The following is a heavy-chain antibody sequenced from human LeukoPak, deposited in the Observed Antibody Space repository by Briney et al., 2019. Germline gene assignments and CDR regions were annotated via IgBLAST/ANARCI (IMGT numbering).Heavy chain of an antibody. J-gene: IGHJ3*02. Sequence: GGSLRLSCASSGFTFSSYWMHWVRQAPGKGLVWVSRANVEGRSTTDADSVKGRLTIPRDNAKKTLYLQINSLRPEDTAFYYCARGIGIGAFDTWGRGTKVTVSS. CDR1: GFTFSSYW. CDR2: ANVEGRST. V-gene: IGHV3-74*01. D-gene: IGHD2/OR15-2a*01. CDR3: ARGIGIGAFDT.